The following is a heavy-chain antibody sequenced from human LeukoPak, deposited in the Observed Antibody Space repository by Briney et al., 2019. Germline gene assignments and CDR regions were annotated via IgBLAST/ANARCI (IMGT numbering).Heavy chain of an antibody. V-gene: IGHV3-30*04. Sequence: GGSLRLSCAASGFTFNFYAMSWVRQAPGKGLEWVPVISYDGNTEYYPDSVKGRFTVSRDNSNNTLYLQMNSLRAEDTAVYYCARDYASGSYYNFFENWGQGTLVTV. J-gene: IGHJ4*02. CDR2: ISYDGNTE. CDR1: GFTFNFYA. CDR3: ARDYASGSYYNFFEN. D-gene: IGHD3-10*01.